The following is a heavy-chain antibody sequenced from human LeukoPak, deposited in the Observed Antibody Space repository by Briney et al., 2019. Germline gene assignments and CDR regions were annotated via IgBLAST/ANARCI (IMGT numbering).Heavy chain of an antibody. CDR2: IDTSGNT. V-gene: IGHV4-4*07. Sequence: SETLSLTCTVSGGSISSYYWSWIRQPAGKGLEWIGRIDTSGNTNYKPSLKSRVTMSVDTSKNLFSLKLSSVTAADTAVYYCARNKDYYDSSGLDPWGQGTLVTVSS. J-gene: IGHJ5*02. CDR1: GGSISSYY. CDR3: ARNKDYYDSSGLDP. D-gene: IGHD3-22*01.